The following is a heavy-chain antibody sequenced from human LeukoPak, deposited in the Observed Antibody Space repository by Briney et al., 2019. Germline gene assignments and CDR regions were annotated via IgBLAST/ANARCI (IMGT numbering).Heavy chain of an antibody. J-gene: IGHJ5*02. D-gene: IGHD3-22*01. V-gene: IGHV4-39*01. CDR2: IYYSGST. CDR1: GGSISSSSYY. CDR3: ARQYYYDNNWFDP. Sequence: SETLSLTCTVSGGSISSSSYYWGWIRQPPGKGLEWIGSIYYSGSTYYNPSLKSRVTISVDTSKNQFSLKLSSVTAADTAVHYCARQYYYDNNWFDPWGQGTLVTVSS.